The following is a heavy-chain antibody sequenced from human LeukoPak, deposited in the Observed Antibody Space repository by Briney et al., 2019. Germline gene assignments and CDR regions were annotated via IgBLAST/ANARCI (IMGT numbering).Heavy chain of an antibody. J-gene: IGHJ3*01. Sequence: GGSLRLSCAASGFTFSSYAMSWVRQAPGKGLEWVSGIISSGDSTFYADSVKGRFTISRDNSKNTLYLQMNSLRAEDTAVYYCAKDQGSSSGWYSRDGFALWGRGTMVTVSS. D-gene: IGHD6-19*01. CDR2: IISSGDST. CDR3: AKDQGSSSGWYSRDGFAL. CDR1: GFTFSSYA. V-gene: IGHV3-23*01.